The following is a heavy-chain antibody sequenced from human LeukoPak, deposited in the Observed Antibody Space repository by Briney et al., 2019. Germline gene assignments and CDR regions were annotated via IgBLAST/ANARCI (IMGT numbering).Heavy chain of an antibody. CDR1: GFTFSSYA. V-gene: IGHV3-21*01. Sequence: GGSLRLSCAASGFTFSSYAMNWVRQAPGKGLEWVSSISSGSSYIYYADSVKGRFTISRDNAKNSLFLQMDSLRAEDTAVYYCAREPARGDWGQGTLVTVSS. D-gene: IGHD3-10*01. J-gene: IGHJ4*02. CDR2: ISSGSSYI. CDR3: AREPARGD.